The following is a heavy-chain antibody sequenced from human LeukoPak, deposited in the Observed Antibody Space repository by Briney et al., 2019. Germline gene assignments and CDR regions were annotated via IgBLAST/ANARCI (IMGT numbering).Heavy chain of an antibody. J-gene: IGHJ4*02. V-gene: IGHV3-23*01. Sequence: GGSLRLSCAASGFTFSSYGMSWVRQAPGKGLGWVSAISGSGGSTYYADSVKGRFTISRDNSKNTLYLQMNSLRAEDTAVYYCAKVSTMVRGVISYFDYWGQGTLVTVSS. CDR1: GFTFSSYG. CDR3: AKVSTMVRGVISYFDY. D-gene: IGHD3-10*01. CDR2: ISGSGGST.